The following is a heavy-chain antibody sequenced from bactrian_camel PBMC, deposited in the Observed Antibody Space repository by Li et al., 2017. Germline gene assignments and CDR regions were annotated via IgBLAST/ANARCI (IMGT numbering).Heavy chain of an antibody. D-gene: IGHD1*01. J-gene: IGHJ4*01. CDR1: SDRTLT. CDR2: IQIGGEST. V-gene: IGHV3S54*01. Sequence: QVQLVESGGGLVQAGGSLRLACAGYSDRTLTLAWFRQAPGKQREGVAAIQIGGESTYIGASVKGRFTISQDYAKNTVFLDMNNLNSEDTAMYYCATATDCRWTGYPTWTPKANYVGQGTQVTVS.